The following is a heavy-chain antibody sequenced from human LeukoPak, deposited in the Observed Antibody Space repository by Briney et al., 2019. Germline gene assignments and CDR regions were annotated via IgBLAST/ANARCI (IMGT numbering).Heavy chain of an antibody. D-gene: IGHD2-2*01. CDR2: ISSSSSYI. J-gene: IGHJ4*02. CDR1: GFTFSSYS. Sequence: GGSLRLSCAASGFTFSSYSMNWVRQAPGKGLEWVSSISSSSSYIYYADSVKGRFTISRDNAKNSLYLQMNSLRAEDTAVYYCAKGRVKVPAATPFDYWGQGTLVTVSS. V-gene: IGHV3-21*01. CDR3: AKGRVKVPAATPFDY.